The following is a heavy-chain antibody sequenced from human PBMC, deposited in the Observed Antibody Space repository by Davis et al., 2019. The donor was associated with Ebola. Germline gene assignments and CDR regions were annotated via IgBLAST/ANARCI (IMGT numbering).Heavy chain of an antibody. Sequence: GESLKISCAASGFTFSSYAMRWVRQAPGKGLEWVSAITSIGSSTYYADSVKGRFTISRDNSKNTVFLQMTSLRAEDTAVYYCAKRTAGSQAFVDYWGQGTLVTVSS. CDR3: AKRTAGSQAFVDY. D-gene: IGHD1-1*01. CDR2: ITSIGSST. J-gene: IGHJ4*02. V-gene: IGHV3-23*01. CDR1: GFTFSSYA.